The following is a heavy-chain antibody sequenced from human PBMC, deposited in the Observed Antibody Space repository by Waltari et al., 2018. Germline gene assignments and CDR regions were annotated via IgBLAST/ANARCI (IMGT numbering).Heavy chain of an antibody. Sequence: EVQLVESGGGLVKPGGSLRLSCAASGFTFSSYSMNWVRQAPGKGLGRGSHISSGSGYIYYAESVKGRLTISRDNAKNSLYLQMNSLRAEDTAVYYCARAVTWYFDLWGRGTLVTVSS. D-gene: IGHD4-4*01. CDR1: GFTFSSYS. V-gene: IGHV3-21*05. J-gene: IGHJ2*01. CDR2: ISSGSGYI. CDR3: ARAVTWYFDL.